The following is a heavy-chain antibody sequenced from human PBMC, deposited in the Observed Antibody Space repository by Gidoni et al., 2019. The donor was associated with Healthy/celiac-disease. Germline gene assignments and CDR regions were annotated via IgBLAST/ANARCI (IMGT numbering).Heavy chain of an antibody. D-gene: IGHD3-10*01. Sequence: QVQLVQSGAEVSKPGSSVHVSCKAPGVTFSSYAISWVRQAPGQGLEWMGRIIPMFGIANYAKKFQGRVTITADKSTSTAYMELSSLRSEDTAVYYCARDRDTMVRGDLDYWGQGTLVTVSS. J-gene: IGHJ4*02. CDR2: IIPMFGIA. CDR1: GVTFSSYA. V-gene: IGHV1-69*04. CDR3: ARDRDTMVRGDLDY.